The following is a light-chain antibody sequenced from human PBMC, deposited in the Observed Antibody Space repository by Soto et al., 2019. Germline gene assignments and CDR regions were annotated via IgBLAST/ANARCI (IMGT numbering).Light chain of an antibody. CDR1: SSDIGGYTY. V-gene: IGLV2-8*01. CDR2: EVS. Sequence: QSALTQPPSASGSPGQSVTISCSGSSSDIGGYTYVSWYQHHPGKAPKLMIYEVSKRPSGVPDRFSGSKSGNTASLTVSRLQDEDEADYYCSSFADSNSYVFGTGTKLTVL. J-gene: IGLJ1*01. CDR3: SSFADSNSYV.